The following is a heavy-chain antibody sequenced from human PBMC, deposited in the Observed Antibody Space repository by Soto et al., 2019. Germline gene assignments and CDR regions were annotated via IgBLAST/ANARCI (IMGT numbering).Heavy chain of an antibody. CDR3: ARGHGVIIGAMDV. Sequence: ASVKVSCKASGYIFNKYGFNWVRQAPGQGLEWMGRISAFNGNTNYAQKLQGRVTMTTDTSTGTAYMELRSLRSDDTAVYYCARGHGVIIGAMDVWGQGTTVTVSS. CDR2: ISAFNGNT. D-gene: IGHD3-3*01. CDR1: GYIFNKYG. V-gene: IGHV1-18*01. J-gene: IGHJ6*02.